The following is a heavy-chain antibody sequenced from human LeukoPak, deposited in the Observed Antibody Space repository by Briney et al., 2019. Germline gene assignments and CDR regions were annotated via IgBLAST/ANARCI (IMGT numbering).Heavy chain of an antibody. CDR2: IRYDGSNK. CDR1: GFTFSSYG. CDR3: APRGYSSSLNYYYYYMDV. V-gene: IGHV3-30*02. Sequence: GGSLRLSCAASGFTFSSYGMRWVRQAPGKGLEWVAFIRYDGSNKYYADSVKGRFTISRDNSKNTLYLQMNSLRAEDTAVYYCAPRGYSSSLNYYYYYMDVWGKGTTVTVSS. D-gene: IGHD6-13*01. J-gene: IGHJ6*03.